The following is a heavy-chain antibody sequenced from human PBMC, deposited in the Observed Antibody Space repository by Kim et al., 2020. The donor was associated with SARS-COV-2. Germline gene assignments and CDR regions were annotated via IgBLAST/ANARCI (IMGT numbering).Heavy chain of an antibody. V-gene: IGHV3-30*18. CDR1: RLSFNTYG. CDR2: ISHNGNNA. CDR3: AKEGYEYSSSNYYGLDV. J-gene: IGHJ6*02. Sequence: GGSLRLSCAPSRLSFNTYGMHWVRQAPGKGLEWVAVISHNGNNAYYADSVKGRFTISRDNSKSTLYLQMNSLRAEDTAIYYCAKEGYEYSSSNYYGLDVWGQGTTVTVPS. D-gene: IGHD6-6*01.